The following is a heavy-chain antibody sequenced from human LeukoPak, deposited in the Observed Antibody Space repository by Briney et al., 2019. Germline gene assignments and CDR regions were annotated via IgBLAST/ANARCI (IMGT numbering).Heavy chain of an antibody. CDR1: GHTFSTYS. CDR2: INYYIGNT. Sequence: ASVKVSCKASGHTFSTYSVTWVRQAPGQGLEWMGWINYYIGNTNLVQNFQGRVTMTTDTSTSTAYMELKSLRSDDTAVYYCATVAGGIGYYDTSGYLDNWGQGTLVTVSS. D-gene: IGHD3-22*01. J-gene: IGHJ4*02. CDR3: ATVAGGIGYYDTSGYLDN. V-gene: IGHV1-18*01.